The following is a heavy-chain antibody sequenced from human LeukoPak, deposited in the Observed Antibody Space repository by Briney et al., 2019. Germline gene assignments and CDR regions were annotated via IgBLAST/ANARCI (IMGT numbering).Heavy chain of an antibody. CDR3: ARQKVLWPNYYYGMDV. CDR1: GGSISSYY. Sequence: SETLSLTCTVSGGSISSYYWSWIRQPPGKGLEWIGYIYYSGSTNYNPSLKSRVTISVDTSKNQFSLKLSSVTAADTAVYYCARQKVLWPNYYYGMDVWGQGTTVTVSS. D-gene: IGHD3-10*01. V-gene: IGHV4-59*08. CDR2: IYYSGST. J-gene: IGHJ6*02.